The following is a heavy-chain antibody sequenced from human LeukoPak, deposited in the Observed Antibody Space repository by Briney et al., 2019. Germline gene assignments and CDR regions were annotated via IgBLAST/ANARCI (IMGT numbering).Heavy chain of an antibody. CDR2: IYSGGST. Sequence: GGSLRLSCAASGFTVSSNYMSWVRQAPGKGLEWVSVIYSGGSTYYADSVKGRFTISRDNSKNTLYLQMNSLRAEDTALYYCAKDITAARGYYYYYGMDVWGQGTTVTVSS. J-gene: IGHJ6*02. V-gene: IGHV3-53*05. CDR1: GFTVSSNY. CDR3: AKDITAARGYYYYYGMDV. D-gene: IGHD2-15*01.